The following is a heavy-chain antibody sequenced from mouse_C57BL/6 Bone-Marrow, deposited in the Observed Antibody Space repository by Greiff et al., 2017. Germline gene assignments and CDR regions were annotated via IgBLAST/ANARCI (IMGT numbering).Heavy chain of an antibody. V-gene: IGHV5-6*01. Sequence: EVKLVESGGDLVKPGGSLKLSCAASGFTFSSYGMSWVRQTPDKRLEWVATISSGGSYTYYPDSVKGRFTISRDNAKNTLYLQMSSLKSEDTAMYYCARLPNCFFDYWGQGTTLTVSS. D-gene: IGHD4-1*02. CDR1: GFTFSSYG. CDR3: ARLPNCFFDY. CDR2: ISSGGSYT. J-gene: IGHJ2*01.